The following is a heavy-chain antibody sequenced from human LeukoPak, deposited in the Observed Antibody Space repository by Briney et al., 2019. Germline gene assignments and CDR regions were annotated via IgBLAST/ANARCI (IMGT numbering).Heavy chain of an antibody. V-gene: IGHV3-48*04. D-gene: IGHD1-26*01. Sequence: PGGSLRLSCAASGFTFSSYSMNWVRQAPGKGLEWVSYISSGSATIEYADSVKGRFTISRDNAKNSLYLKMDTLRAEDTAVYYCARVAVTGYSQSDFWGQGTLVTVSS. CDR1: GFTFSSYS. J-gene: IGHJ4*02. CDR2: ISSGSATI. CDR3: ARVAVTGYSQSDF.